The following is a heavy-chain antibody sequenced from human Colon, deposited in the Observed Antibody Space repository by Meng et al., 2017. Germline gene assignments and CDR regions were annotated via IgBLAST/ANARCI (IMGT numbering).Heavy chain of an antibody. CDR2: IHSSAGT. J-gene: IGHJ4*02. V-gene: IGHV3-66*02. CDR3: ANRFV. D-gene: IGHD3-3*01. CDR1: GFSVSSDF. Sequence: EGQLVESGGCLVQPGGSLRLSCAVSGFSVSSDFMIWVRQAPGKGLEWVSMIHSSAGTFFADSVKGRFTVSTDNSKNTLYLQMNSLRIEDTAVYHCANRFVWGLGTLVTVSS.